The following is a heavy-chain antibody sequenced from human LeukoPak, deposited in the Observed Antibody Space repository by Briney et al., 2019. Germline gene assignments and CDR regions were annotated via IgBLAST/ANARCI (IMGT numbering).Heavy chain of an antibody. CDR2: IKQDGTEK. CDR1: GFTFTTYW. D-gene: IGHD3-10*01. Sequence: GGSLRLSCAASGFTFTTYWMSWVRQAPGKGLEWVANIKQDGTEKYYVDSVKGRFTISRDNAKNSLYLQMNSLRAEDTALYYCAKAMVRGVISIGLDYWGQGTLVTVSS. CDR3: AKAMVRGVISIGLDY. V-gene: IGHV3-7*03. J-gene: IGHJ4*02.